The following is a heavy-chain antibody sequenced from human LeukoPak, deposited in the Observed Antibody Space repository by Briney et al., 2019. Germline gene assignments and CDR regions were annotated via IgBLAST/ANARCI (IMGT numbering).Heavy chain of an antibody. D-gene: IGHD2-2*01. CDR2: IRSKAYGGTT. Sequence: GGSLRLSCTASGFTFGDYAMSWVRQAPGKGLDWVGFIRSKAYGGTTEYAASVKGRFTISRDDSKSIAYLQMNSLKTEDTAVYYCTRGNIVVVPAADVWGQGTTVTVSS. CDR1: GFTFGDYA. J-gene: IGHJ6*02. CDR3: TRGNIVVVPAADV. V-gene: IGHV3-49*04.